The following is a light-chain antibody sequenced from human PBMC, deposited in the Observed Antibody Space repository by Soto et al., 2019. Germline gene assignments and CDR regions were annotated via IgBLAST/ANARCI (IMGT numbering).Light chain of an antibody. J-gene: IGLJ3*02. CDR3: QSYDSSLSVV. V-gene: IGLV1-40*01. CDR2: ANN. Sequence: QPVLTQSPSVSGAPGQRVTISCTGSNSNIGAGYDVHWYQHLPGTAPKLLIYANNNRPSGVPDRFSGSKSGTSASLAITGLQAEDEADYYCQSYDSSLSVVFGGGTKLTVL. CDR1: NSNIGAGYD.